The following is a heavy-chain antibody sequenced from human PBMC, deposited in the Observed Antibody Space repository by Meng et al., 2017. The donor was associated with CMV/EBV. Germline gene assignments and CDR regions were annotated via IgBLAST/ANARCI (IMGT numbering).Heavy chain of an antibody. CDR3: ARDNRRGGVDY. J-gene: IGHJ4*02. D-gene: IGHD1-14*01. CDR1: GGSIISGDYY. CDR2: IYYSGST. V-gene: IGHV4-30-4*08. Sequence: HVQLQQSGPGLVKPSQTLSLTCTVSGGSIISGDYYWSWIRQPPGKGLEWIGYIYYSGSTYYNPSLKSRVTISVDTSKNQFSLKLSSVTAADTAVYYCARDNRRGGVDYWGQGTLVTVFS.